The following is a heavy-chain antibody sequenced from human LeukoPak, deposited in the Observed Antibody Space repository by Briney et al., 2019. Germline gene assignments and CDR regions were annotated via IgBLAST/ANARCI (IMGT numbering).Heavy chain of an antibody. CDR2: INPNSGGT. CDR3: GRGEYYYDSRFDY. CDR1: GYTFTGYY. J-gene: IGHJ4*02. Sequence: ASVKVSCKASGYTFTGYYMHWVRQAPGQGLEWMGRINPNSGGTNYAQKFQGRVTMTRDTSISTAYMELSRLRSNDTAVYYCGRGEYYYDSRFDYWGQGTLVTVSS. V-gene: IGHV1-2*06. D-gene: IGHD3-22*01.